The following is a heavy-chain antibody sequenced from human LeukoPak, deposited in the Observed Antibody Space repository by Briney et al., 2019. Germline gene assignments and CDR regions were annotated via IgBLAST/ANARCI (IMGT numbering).Heavy chain of an antibody. CDR2: VSYTGSA. V-gene: IGHV4-39*07. CDR1: GGSVSGGSISSYY. J-gene: IGHJ5*02. Sequence: PSETLSLTCTVSGGSVSGGSISSYYWSWIRQPPGQGLEWIGRVSYTGSAYYNPSLKSRVIISVDTSKNQFSLKLSSVTAADTAVYYCARDSDYYDSSGLSWFDPWGQGALVIVSS. D-gene: IGHD3-22*01. CDR3: ARDSDYYDSSGLSWFDP.